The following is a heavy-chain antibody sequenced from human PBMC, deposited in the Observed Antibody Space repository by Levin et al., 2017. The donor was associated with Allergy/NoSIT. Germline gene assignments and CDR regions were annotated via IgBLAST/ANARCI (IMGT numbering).Heavy chain of an antibody. J-gene: IGHJ4*02. Sequence: GESLKISCAASGFTFSSYGMHWVRQAPGKGLEWVAVIWYDGSNKYYADSVKGRFTISRDNSKNTLYLQMNSLRAEDTAVYYCARDGYYYDSSGYGYWGQGTLVTVSS. CDR2: IWYDGSNK. CDR1: GFTFSSYG. D-gene: IGHD3-22*01. V-gene: IGHV3-33*01. CDR3: ARDGYYYDSSGYGY.